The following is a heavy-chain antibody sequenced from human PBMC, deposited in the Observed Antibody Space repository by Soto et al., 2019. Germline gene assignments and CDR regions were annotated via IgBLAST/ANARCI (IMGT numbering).Heavy chain of an antibody. CDR3: ARWRGSGAWLAP. CDR1: GASITSYY. D-gene: IGHD3-10*01. J-gene: IGHJ5*02. CDR2: ISYSGGS. Sequence: QVQLQESGPGLVKPSETLSLTCTVSGASITSYYWNWIRQPPGKGLEWIGYISYSGGSKYNPYPKSLPTISVDTSNNPFSLTLCSVTTADTALYSCARWRGSGAWLAPWGQGALVTVSS. V-gene: IGHV4-59*01.